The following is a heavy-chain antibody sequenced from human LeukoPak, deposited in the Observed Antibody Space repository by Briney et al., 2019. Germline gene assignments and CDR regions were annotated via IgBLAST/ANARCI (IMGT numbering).Heavy chain of an antibody. Sequence: GGSLRLSCSASGFTFSSYAMHWVRQAPGKGLEYVSAISSNGGSTYYTDSVKGRFTISRDNSKSTLYLQMSSLRADDTAVYYCVKDRSRIAVAGHFDYWGQGTLVTISS. D-gene: IGHD6-19*01. J-gene: IGHJ4*02. CDR3: VKDRSRIAVAGHFDY. CDR2: ISSNGGST. V-gene: IGHV3-64D*09. CDR1: GFTFSSYA.